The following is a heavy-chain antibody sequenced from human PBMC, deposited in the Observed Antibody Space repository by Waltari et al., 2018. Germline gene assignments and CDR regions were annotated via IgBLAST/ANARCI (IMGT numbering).Heavy chain of an antibody. V-gene: IGHV1-3*01. CDR3: ARDSDDFWSGYSSPGY. Sequence: QVQLVQSGAEVKKPGASVKVSCKASGYTFTSYAMHWVRQAPGQRLEWMGWINAGNGNTKYSQKFQGRVTITRDTSASTAYMELSSLRSEDTAVYYCARDSDDFWSGYSSPGYWGQGTLVTVSS. CDR1: GYTFTSYA. D-gene: IGHD3-3*01. CDR2: INAGNGNT. J-gene: IGHJ4*02.